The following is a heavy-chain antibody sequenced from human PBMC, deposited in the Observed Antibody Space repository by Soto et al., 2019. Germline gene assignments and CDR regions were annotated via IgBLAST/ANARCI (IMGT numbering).Heavy chain of an antibody. CDR1: GFTFSSYA. Sequence: HPGGSLRLSCAASGFTFSSYAMTWVRQAPGRGLEWVSAITRSGGSTYHADSVKGRFTISRDNSKDTLYLQMNSLRAEDTAVYYCAKDWPNTDNYPEFFQHWGPGTLVTVSS. CDR2: ITRSGGST. CDR3: AKDWPNTDNYPEFFQH. J-gene: IGHJ1*01. V-gene: IGHV3-23*01. D-gene: IGHD1-1*01.